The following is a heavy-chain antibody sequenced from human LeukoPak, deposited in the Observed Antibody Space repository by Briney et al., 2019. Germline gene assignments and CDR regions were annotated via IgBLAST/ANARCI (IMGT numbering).Heavy chain of an antibody. Sequence: ASVKVSCNASGYTFTSYYMHWVRQAPGQGLEWMGRINPSGGSTSYAQKFQGRVTMTRDMSTSTVYMELSSMRSEDTAVYYCARGVLGVRGVILYYFAYWGQGPLVTVSS. V-gene: IGHV1-46*01. CDR3: ARGVLGVRGVILYYFAY. D-gene: IGHD3-10*01. CDR1: GYTFTSYY. J-gene: IGHJ4*02. CDR2: INPSGGST.